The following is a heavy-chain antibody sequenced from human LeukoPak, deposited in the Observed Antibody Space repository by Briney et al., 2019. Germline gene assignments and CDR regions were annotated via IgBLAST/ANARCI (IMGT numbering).Heavy chain of an antibody. CDR1: GASISSGGYS. CDR3: ARGNDFWSGYYTYYFDY. Sequence: SETLSLTCAVSGASISSGGYSWSWIRQPPGKGLEWIGYIYHSGSTYYNPSLKSRVTISVDRSKNQFSLKLSSVTAADTAVYYCARGNDFWSGYYTYYFDYWGQGTLVTVSS. D-gene: IGHD3-3*01. CDR2: IYHSGST. J-gene: IGHJ4*02. V-gene: IGHV4-30-2*01.